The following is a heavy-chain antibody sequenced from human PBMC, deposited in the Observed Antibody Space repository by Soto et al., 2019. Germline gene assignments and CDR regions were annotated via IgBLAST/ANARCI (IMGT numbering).Heavy chain of an antibody. V-gene: IGHV3-23*01. CDR1: GFTFSSYA. Sequence: GGSLRLSCAASGFTFSSYAMSWVRQAPGTGLEWVSSISGNGDNTFYGDSVKGRITISRDNSKNTLYLQMNSLRAEDTAVYYCARASDPYNWFDPWGQGTLVTVSS. J-gene: IGHJ5*02. CDR3: ARASDPYNWFDP. CDR2: ISGNGDNT.